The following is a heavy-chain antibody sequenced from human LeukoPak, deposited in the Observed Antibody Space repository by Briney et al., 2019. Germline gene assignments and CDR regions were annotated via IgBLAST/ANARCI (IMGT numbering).Heavy chain of an antibody. CDR2: ISGSGGST. D-gene: IGHD5-24*01. Sequence: GGSLRLSCAASGFTFSSYAMSWVRQAPGKGLEWVSAISGSGGSTCYADSVKGRFTISRDNSENTLYLQMKSLRAEDTAVYYCARGDGYNSFDYWGQGTLVTLSS. CDR1: GFTFSSYA. J-gene: IGHJ4*02. CDR3: ARGDGYNSFDY. V-gene: IGHV3-23*01.